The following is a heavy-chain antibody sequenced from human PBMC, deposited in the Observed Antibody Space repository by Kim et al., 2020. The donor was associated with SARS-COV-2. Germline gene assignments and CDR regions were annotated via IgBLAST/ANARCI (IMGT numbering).Heavy chain of an antibody. CDR3: AREAGRDTAMALRAFDI. CDR2: FSFSGST. D-gene: IGHD5-18*01. V-gene: IGHV4-39*07. Sequence: SETLSLTCTVSGGSISGTTYYWGWIRQPPGKHLEWIGSFSFSGSTYYNPSLKSPVTISVDTSTNQFSLKLSSVTAADTAVYFCAREAGRDTAMALRAFDIWGQGTMVTVSS. J-gene: IGHJ3*02. CDR1: GGSISGTTYY.